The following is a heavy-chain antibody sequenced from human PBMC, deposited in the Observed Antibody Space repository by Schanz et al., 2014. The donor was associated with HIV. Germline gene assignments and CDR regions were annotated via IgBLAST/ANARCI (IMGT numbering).Heavy chain of an antibody. CDR3: ARGECDFWSGYCPHFHYFDLDA. D-gene: IGHD3-3*01. J-gene: IGHJ6*02. CDR2: IIPVFGTT. CDR1: GGTFMTYA. V-gene: IGHV1-69*06. Sequence: QVQLVQSGAEVTKPGSSVKVSCKASGGTFMTYAISWVRQAPGQGLEWMGGIIPVFGTTNYAQKFQGRVTITADKSTSTAYMELSSLRSEDTAVYYCARGECDFWSGYCPHFHYFDLDAWGPGTSVTVSS.